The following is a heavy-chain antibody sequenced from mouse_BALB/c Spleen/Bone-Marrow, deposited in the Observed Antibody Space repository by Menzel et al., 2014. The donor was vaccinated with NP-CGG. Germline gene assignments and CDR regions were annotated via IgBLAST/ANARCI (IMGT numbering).Heavy chain of an antibody. CDR1: GYTFTNYC. Sequence: QVQLKHSGAELAKLGASVKMSCKASGYTFTNYCIHWVKQRPGQGLEWIGYINPTIGYTEYNQKFKDKATLTADKSSTTAYMQLSSLTSEDSAVYYCAREDSYPRSYAMDFWGQGTSVTVSS. J-gene: IGHJ4*01. CDR2: INPTIGYT. D-gene: IGHD2-14*01. V-gene: IGHV1-7*01. CDR3: AREDSYPRSYAMDF.